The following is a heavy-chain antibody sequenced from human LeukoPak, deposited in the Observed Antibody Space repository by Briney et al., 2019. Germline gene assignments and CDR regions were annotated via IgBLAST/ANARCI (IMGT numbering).Heavy chain of an antibody. J-gene: IGHJ4*02. Sequence: SETLSLTRAVHGGSLSGYYWSWIRQPPGTGREWIGEINHRGGTNYNPSLKSRVTISFDTSKNQFSLKLSSVTAADTAVYYCARGRYYYDSSGSVFDYWGQGTLVTVSS. V-gene: IGHV4-34*01. CDR2: INHRGGT. CDR3: ARGRYYYDSSGSVFDY. CDR1: GGSLSGYY. D-gene: IGHD3-22*01.